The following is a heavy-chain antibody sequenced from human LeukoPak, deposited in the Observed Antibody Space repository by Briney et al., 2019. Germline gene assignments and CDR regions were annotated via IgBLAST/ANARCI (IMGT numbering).Heavy chain of an antibody. Sequence: GGSLRLSCAASGFTFSTYWMHWVRQATGKGLVWVSRINSDGSRTTYADSVKGRFTISRDNAKNTLYLQMNSLRTEDTAVYYCARPETKYSSGLDGFDIWGQGTMVTVSS. CDR1: GFTFSTYW. V-gene: IGHV3-74*01. D-gene: IGHD6-19*01. CDR3: ARPETKYSSGLDGFDI. CDR2: INSDGSRT. J-gene: IGHJ3*02.